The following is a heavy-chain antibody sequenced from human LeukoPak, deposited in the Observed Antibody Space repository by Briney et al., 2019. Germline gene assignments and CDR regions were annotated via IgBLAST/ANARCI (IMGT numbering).Heavy chain of an antibody. V-gene: IGHV3-21*01. CDR3: ARTGHNYYDSSGYDASDDAFDI. Sequence: PGGSLRLSCAASGFTFSTYSMNWVRQAPGKGLEWVSSISSSSSYIYYADSVKGRFTISRDNAKNSLYLQMNSLRAEDTAVYYCARTGHNYYDSSGYDASDDAFDIWGQGTMVTVSS. J-gene: IGHJ3*02. D-gene: IGHD3-22*01. CDR1: GFTFSTYS. CDR2: ISSSSSYI.